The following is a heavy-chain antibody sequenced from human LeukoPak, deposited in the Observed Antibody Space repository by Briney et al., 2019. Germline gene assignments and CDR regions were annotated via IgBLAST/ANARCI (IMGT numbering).Heavy chain of an antibody. D-gene: IGHD3-22*01. CDR3: ARAVDTSGYYYYGLDV. CDR1: GCTFSRYA. Sequence: SVKVSCKASGCTFSRYAISWVRQAPGQGLEWMGGIIPIFGTANYAQKFQGRVTITADESTSTAYMELSSLRSEDTAVYYCARAVDTSGYYYYGLDVWGQGTTVTFSS. CDR2: IIPIFGTA. J-gene: IGHJ6*02. V-gene: IGHV1-69*01.